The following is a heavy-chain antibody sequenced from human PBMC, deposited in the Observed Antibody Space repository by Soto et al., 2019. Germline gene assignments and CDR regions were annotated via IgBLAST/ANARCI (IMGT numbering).Heavy chain of an antibody. J-gene: IGHJ6*02. CDR3: AKEGPGGGRHFYYAMDV. CDR2: ITNDGNNE. CDR1: GFVLSDNG. V-gene: IGHV3-30*02. D-gene: IGHD1-26*01. Sequence: PGGSLRLSCAASGFVLSDNGMHWLPQAPGKGLEWVALITNDGNNEYYRESVKGRFSISRGRSTNTVDLLMNSLRPEDTGVYYCAKEGPGGGRHFYYAMDVWGQGTTVTVSS.